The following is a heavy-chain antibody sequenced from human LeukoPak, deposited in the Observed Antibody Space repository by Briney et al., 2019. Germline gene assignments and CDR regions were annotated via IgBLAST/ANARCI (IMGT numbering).Heavy chain of an antibody. CDR3: ARDGGSYDSSGYFDY. V-gene: IGHV3-7*01. CDR1: GFTFSSYW. D-gene: IGHD3-22*01. J-gene: IGHJ4*02. CDR2: IKQDGSEK. Sequence: PGGSLRLSCAASGFTFSSYWMSWVRQAPGKGLEWVANIKQDGSEKYYVDSVKGRFTISRDNAKNSLYLQMNSLRAEDTAVYYCARDGGSYDSSGYFDYWGQGTLVTVSS.